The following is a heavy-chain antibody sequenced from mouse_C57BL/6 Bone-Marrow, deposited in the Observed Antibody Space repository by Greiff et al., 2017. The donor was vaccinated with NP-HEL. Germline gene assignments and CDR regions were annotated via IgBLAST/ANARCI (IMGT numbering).Heavy chain of an antibody. Sequence: EVKVEESGPGLVKPSQTVFLTCTVTGISITTGNYRWSWIRQFPGNKLEWIGYIYYSGTITYNPSLTSRTTITRDTPKNQFFLEMNSLTAEDTATYYCARIFYDYDEGYFDYWGQGTTLTVSS. V-gene: IGHV3-5*01. CDR3: ARIFYDYDEGYFDY. J-gene: IGHJ2*01. CDR2: IYYSGTI. CDR1: GISITTGNYR. D-gene: IGHD2-4*01.